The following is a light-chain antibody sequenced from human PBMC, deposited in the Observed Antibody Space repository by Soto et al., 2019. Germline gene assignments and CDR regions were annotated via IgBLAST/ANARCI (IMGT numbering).Light chain of an antibody. J-gene: IGKJ1*01. V-gene: IGKV3-15*01. CDR3: QQYNNWPPWT. Sequence: EIVMTQSPATLSVSPGERVTLSCRASQSVGSNLAWYQQKPGLAPRVLIYDASTRATVIPARFSGSGSGTEFTLTISSLQSEDFAVYYCQQYNNWPPWTFGQGTRVEIK. CDR2: DAS. CDR1: QSVGSN.